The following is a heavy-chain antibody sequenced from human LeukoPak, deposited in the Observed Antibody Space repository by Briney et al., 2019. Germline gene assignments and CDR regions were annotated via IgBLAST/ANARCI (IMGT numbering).Heavy chain of an antibody. J-gene: IGHJ5*02. Sequence: GESLKISCKGSGYTFSSYWIAWVRQMPGKGLEWMGIIYPDDSDTRYSPSFQGQVTISADKSISTAYLQWSSLKASDTAMYYCATAVRDYSGNNNWFDPWGQGTLVTVSS. CDR1: GYTFSSYW. CDR3: ATAVRDYSGNNNWFDP. CDR2: IYPDDSDT. V-gene: IGHV5-51*01. D-gene: IGHD4-23*01.